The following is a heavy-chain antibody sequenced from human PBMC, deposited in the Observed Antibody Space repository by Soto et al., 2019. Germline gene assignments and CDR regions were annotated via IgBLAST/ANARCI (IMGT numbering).Heavy chain of an antibody. CDR2: ISAYNGNT. V-gene: IGHV1-18*04. CDR3: AREGVLRFLEWLSRGYYGMDV. J-gene: IGHJ6*02. D-gene: IGHD3-3*01. Sequence: QVQLVQSGAEVKKPGASVKVSCKASGYTYTSYGISWVRQAPGQGLEWMGWISAYNGNTNYAQKLQGRVTMTTDTSTSTAYMELRSLRSDDSVVYYCAREGVLRFLEWLSRGYYGMDVWGQGTTVTVSS. CDR1: GYTYTSYG.